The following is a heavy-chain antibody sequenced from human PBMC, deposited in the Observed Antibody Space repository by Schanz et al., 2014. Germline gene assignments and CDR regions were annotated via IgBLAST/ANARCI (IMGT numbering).Heavy chain of an antibody. CDR1: GASISSGGYY. D-gene: IGHD1-26*01. CDR2: ISYSGST. J-gene: IGHJ5*02. CDR3: AAHRQYTGYYDWFDP. Sequence: QVQLQESGPGLVKPSQTLSLTYTVSGASISSGGYYWDWIRLLPGKGLEWIGYISYSGSTSFNPSLKSRLTMSVDTSKPQSPRKRSSVTAADTAVYYCAAHRQYTGYYDWFDPWGQGTLVTVSS. V-gene: IGHV4-30-4*08.